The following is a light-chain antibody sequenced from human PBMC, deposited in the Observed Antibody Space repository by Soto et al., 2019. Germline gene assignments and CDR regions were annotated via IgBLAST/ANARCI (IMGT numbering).Light chain of an antibody. J-gene: IGKJ5*01. V-gene: IGKV3-11*01. Sequence: IVLTQYPANLSLSPGERATLSWGASQSVSTYLAWYQQRPGQAPRLLIYGASYRATDIPPRFSGSGSGTDFTLTISSLEPEEFAGYYCQQRSSWPPTITFGQGTRLEVK. CDR2: GAS. CDR3: QQRSSWPPTIT. CDR1: QSVSTY.